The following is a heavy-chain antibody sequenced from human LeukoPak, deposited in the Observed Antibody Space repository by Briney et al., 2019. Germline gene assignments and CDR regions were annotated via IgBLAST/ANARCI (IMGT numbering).Heavy chain of an antibody. D-gene: IGHD3-9*01. V-gene: IGHV4-39*01. CDR3: ARLTKGRYFDHIFDY. Sequence: SETLSLTCTVSGGSVSNTDFCWGWIRQPPGKGLQWIGNIYYSGSTYYNPSLNSRVTMSVDTSKNQFSLKMTSVTAADTAVYYCARLTKGRYFDHIFDYWGQGTLFTVSS. CDR1: GGSVSNTDFC. CDR2: IYYSGST. J-gene: IGHJ4*02.